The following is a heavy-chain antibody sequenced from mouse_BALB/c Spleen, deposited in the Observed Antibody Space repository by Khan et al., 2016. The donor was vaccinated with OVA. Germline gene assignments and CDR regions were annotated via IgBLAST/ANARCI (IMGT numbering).Heavy chain of an antibody. J-gene: IGHJ4*01. V-gene: IGHV5-15*02. CDR1: GYTFSDYG. Sequence: EVQRVESGGGLVQPGGSRKLSCAASGYTFSDYGMAWVRQAPGKGPEWVAFISNLAYSIYYADTVKGRFTISIENAKNTPYLEMSTLRSEDTAMYYCARSCAMDYWGQGTSVTVSS. CDR2: ISNLAYSI. CDR3: ARSCAMDY.